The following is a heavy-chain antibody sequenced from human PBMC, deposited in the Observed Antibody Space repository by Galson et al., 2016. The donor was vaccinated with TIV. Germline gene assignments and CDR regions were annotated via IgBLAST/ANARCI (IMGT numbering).Heavy chain of an antibody. D-gene: IGHD3-22*01. J-gene: IGHJ4*02. Sequence: PALVKPPQTLTLTCTFSGFSLHTDGMCVNWIRQPPGKALEWLARIDWDDDKSYSPSLKTRLTISKDTSKNQVVLTMTNMDPVDTAKYYCARISGYYDSSGPLSPRSFDYWGQGALVTVFS. CDR3: ARISGYYDSSGPLSPRSFDY. V-gene: IGHV2-70*11. CDR2: IDWDDDK. CDR1: GFSLHTDGMC.